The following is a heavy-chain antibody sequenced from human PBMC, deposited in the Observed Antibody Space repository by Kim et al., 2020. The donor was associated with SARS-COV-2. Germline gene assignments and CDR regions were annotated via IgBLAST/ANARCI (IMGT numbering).Heavy chain of an antibody. V-gene: IGHV4-34*01. CDR2: INHSGST. J-gene: IGHJ4*02. CDR1: GGSFSGYY. Sequence: SETLSLTCAVYGGSFSGYYWSWIRQPPGKGLEWIGEINHSGSTNYNPSLKSRVTISVDTSKNQLSLKLSSVTAADTAVYYCECLGYGDDHWGQGTLGTVS. CDR3: ECLGYGDDH. D-gene: IGHD5-18*01.